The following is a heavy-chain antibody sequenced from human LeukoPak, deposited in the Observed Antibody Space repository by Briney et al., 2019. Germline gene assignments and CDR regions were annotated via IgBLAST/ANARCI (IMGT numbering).Heavy chain of an antibody. Sequence: GGSLRLSCVASGFTFSTYWMNWVRQAPGKGLEWVASVKQDGSEKYYVDSVKGRFTISRDNAKNSVSLQVSGLRPEDTAVYYCVRGRLYVTGEQPHFFDYWGQGILVTVSS. CDR3: VRGRLYVTGEQPHFFDY. V-gene: IGHV3-7*01. J-gene: IGHJ4*02. CDR2: VKQDGSEK. D-gene: IGHD7-27*01. CDR1: GFTFSTYW.